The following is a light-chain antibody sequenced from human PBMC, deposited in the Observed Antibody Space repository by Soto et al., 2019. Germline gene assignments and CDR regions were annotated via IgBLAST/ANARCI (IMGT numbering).Light chain of an antibody. V-gene: IGKV1-5*01. J-gene: IGKJ1*01. CDR2: DAS. CDR1: QTIFNW. Sequence: MHMNRSPSSRLASLLGVVSRAFLASQTIFNWLAWYQRKPGRAPNLLIYDASSLQSGVPSTFSGSGSGTEFTLTISSLQPRDFATYYCQQYNSYPWTFGQGTKVDIK. CDR3: QQYNSYPWT.